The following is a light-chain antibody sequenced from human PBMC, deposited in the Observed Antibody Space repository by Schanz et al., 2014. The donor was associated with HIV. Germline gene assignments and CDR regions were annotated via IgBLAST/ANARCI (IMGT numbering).Light chain of an antibody. CDR1: SSDVGDYNF. CDR3: SSYTSSGSYV. V-gene: IGLV2-14*01. J-gene: IGLJ1*01. Sequence: QSALTQPASVSGSPGQSITISCTGTSSDVGDYNFVSWYQQHPGKAPKLTIFDVSNRPSGVSNRFSGSKSGNTASLTISGLQAEDEADYYCSSYTSSGSYVFGIGTKLTVL. CDR2: DVS.